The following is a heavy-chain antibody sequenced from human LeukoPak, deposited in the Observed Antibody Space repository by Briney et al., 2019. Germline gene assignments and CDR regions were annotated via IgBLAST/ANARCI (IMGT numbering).Heavy chain of an antibody. J-gene: IGHJ4*02. D-gene: IGHD1-26*01. CDR1: GFTFSSYA. CDR2: ISGSGGST. V-gene: IGHV3-23*01. Sequence: GGSLRLSCAASGFTFSSYAMSWVRQAPGKGLEWVSAISGSGGSTYYADSVKGRFTISRDNSKNTLYLQMNSLRAEDAAVYYCATGKRSYPLDYWGQGTLVTVSS. CDR3: ATGKRSYPLDY.